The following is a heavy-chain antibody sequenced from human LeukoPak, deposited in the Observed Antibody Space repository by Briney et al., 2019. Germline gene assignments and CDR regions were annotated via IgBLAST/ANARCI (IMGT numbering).Heavy chain of an antibody. J-gene: IGHJ6*03. Sequence: SETLSLTCTVSGGSISSHYWSWIRQPPGKGLEWIGCIYYSGSTNYNPSLKSRVTISVDTSKNQFSLKLSSVTAADTAVYYCARHIGGGIEDMDVWGKGTKVIVSS. D-gene: IGHD3-16*02. CDR2: IYYSGST. CDR1: GGSISSHY. V-gene: IGHV4-59*11. CDR3: ARHIGGGIEDMDV.